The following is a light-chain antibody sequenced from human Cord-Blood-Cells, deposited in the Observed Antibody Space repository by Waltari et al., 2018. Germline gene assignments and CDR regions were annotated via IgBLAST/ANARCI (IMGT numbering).Light chain of an antibody. V-gene: IGLV3-25*03. J-gene: IGLJ3*02. CDR2: KDR. CDR1: ALTKQY. Sequence: SSELTPPPSVSVPPGQTARSPSSGAALTKQYASWYQQKPVQAPVLVIYKDRERPSGIPERFSGSSSGTTVTLTISGVQAEDEADYYCQSADSSGTWVFGGGTKLTVL. CDR3: QSADSSGTWV.